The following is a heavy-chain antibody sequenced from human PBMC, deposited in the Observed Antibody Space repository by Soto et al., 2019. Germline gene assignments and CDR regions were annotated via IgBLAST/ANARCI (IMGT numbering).Heavy chain of an antibody. Sequence: EVQLLDSGGGLVQPEGSLRLSCAASGFTFSNYAMSWVRQAPGKGLEWVSTISGNGGSTYYADSVKGRFTISRDNSKNMLFMQITSLRDDDSAVYYCAKRPASIITFDYWGQGTPVTVSS. CDR2: ISGNGGST. J-gene: IGHJ4*02. CDR1: GFTFSNYA. D-gene: IGHD2-15*01. CDR3: AKRPASIITFDY. V-gene: IGHV3-23*01.